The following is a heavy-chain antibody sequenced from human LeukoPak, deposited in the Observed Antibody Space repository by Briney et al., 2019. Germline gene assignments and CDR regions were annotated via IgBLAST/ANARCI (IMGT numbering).Heavy chain of an antibody. V-gene: IGHV3-30-3*01. D-gene: IGHD3-10*01. CDR1: GFTFSNYA. J-gene: IGHJ4*02. CDR3: ARALDTGY. Sequence: GGSLRLSCAASGFTFSNYAMHWVRQAPGKGLEWVAVISYDGSNKYYADSVKGRFTISRDNSKNTLYLQMNSLRAEDTAVYYCARALDTGYWGQGTLVTVSS. CDR2: ISYDGSNK.